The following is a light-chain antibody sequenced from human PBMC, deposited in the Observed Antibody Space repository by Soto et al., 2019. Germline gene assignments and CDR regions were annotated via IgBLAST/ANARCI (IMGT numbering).Light chain of an antibody. V-gene: IGKV1-39*01. CDR2: LAS. Sequence: DIQMTQSPSSLSASVGDRVTITCRASQSISNYLNWYQQRPGKAPKLLIYLASSLSSGVPSKFSGIGSGTDFTLTISVLQPEDSATYYCQQTYKTPRKFGQGTKVEIK. CDR3: QQTYKTPRK. J-gene: IGKJ1*01. CDR1: QSISNY.